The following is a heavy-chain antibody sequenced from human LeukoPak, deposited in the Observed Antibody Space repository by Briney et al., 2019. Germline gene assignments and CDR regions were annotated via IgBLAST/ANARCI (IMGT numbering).Heavy chain of an antibody. J-gene: IGHJ4*02. CDR2: ISVASNT. CDR1: GLAFSRYA. V-gene: IGHV3-23*01. Sequence: GGSLRLSCAASGLAFSRYAMSWVRQAPGKGLEWVSTISVASNTFYADSVKGRFTISRDNSRNTVYLQMTSLRADDTAVYYCADYGVSGVRNNFYWGQGTLVTVSS. CDR3: ADYGVSGVRNNFY. D-gene: IGHD3-3*01.